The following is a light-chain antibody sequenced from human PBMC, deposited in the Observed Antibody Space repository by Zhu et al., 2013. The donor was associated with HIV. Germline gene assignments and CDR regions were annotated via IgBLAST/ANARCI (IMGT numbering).Light chain of an antibody. CDR1: SSDIGGYNY. Sequence: QSALTQPPSASGSPGQSVTISCTGTSSDIGGYNYVSWYQQHPGKAPKLMIYEVSNRPSGVSNRFSGSKSGNTASLTISGLQAEDEADYYCSSYTSSSTWVFGGRTKLTVL. CDR2: EVS. V-gene: IGLV2-14*01. CDR3: SSYTSSSTWV. J-gene: IGLJ3*02.